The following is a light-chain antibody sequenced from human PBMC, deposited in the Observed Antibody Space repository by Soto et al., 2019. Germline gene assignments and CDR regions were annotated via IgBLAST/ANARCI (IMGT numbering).Light chain of an antibody. CDR2: DAS. Sequence: EVVLTQSPATLSLSPGERATLSCRASQSVSSYLSWYQQKPGQAPRLLIYDASNRATSIPARFSGSGSGTDFTLTISSLEPEDFALYYCQQRSNWPRTFGPGTKVDMK. J-gene: IGKJ3*01. CDR1: QSVSSY. V-gene: IGKV3-11*01. CDR3: QQRSNWPRT.